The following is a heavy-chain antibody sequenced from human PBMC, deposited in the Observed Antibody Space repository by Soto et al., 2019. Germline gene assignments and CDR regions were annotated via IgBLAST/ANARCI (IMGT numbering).Heavy chain of an antibody. CDR2: INAGNGNT. D-gene: IGHD1-26*01. CDR1: GYTFTSYA. V-gene: IGHV1-3*05. CDR3: AGSGSYWGSDY. Sequence: QVQLVQSGAEEKKPGASVKVSCKASGYTFTSYAMHWVRQAPGQRLEWMGWINAGNGNTKYSQKFQGRVTITRDTSASTGSIELSSLRSEDTAGYYCAGSGSYWGSDYWGQGTLVSVCS. J-gene: IGHJ4*02.